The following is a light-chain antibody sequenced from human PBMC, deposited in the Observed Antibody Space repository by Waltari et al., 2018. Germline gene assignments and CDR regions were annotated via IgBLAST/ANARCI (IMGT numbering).Light chain of an antibody. CDR1: SSDVGSYPL. V-gene: IGLV2-23*02. J-gene: IGLJ1*01. CDR3: CACAGRGFYV. CDR2: EVS. Sequence: SALTQPASVSGSPGQSITISCTEISSDVGSYPLLSWYQRHPGGAPKLLIYEVSKRPSGVSTRFSCSKSGKTASLTISGLQAEDEAEDYCCACAGRGFYVFGTGTRVTVL.